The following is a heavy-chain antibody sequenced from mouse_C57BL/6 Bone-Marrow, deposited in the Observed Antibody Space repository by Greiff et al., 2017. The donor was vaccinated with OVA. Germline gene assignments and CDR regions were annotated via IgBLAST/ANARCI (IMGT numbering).Heavy chain of an antibody. CDR2: ISDGGSYT. Sequence: EVMLVESGGGLVKPGGSLKLSCAASGFTFSSYAMSWVRQTPEKRLEWVATISDGGSYTYYPDNVKGRFTISRDNAKNNLYLQMGHLKSEDTAMYYCAREGYYGSKDYYAMDYWGQGTSVTVSS. CDR3: AREGYYGSKDYYAMDY. CDR1: GFTFSSYA. D-gene: IGHD1-1*01. V-gene: IGHV5-4*01. J-gene: IGHJ4*01.